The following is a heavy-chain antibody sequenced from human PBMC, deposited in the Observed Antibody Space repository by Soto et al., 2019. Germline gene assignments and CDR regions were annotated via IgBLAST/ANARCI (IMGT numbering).Heavy chain of an antibody. CDR1: GGTINSGDYF. V-gene: IGHV4-61*08. J-gene: IGHJ6*02. Sequence: SETLSLTCSVSGGTINSGDYFWSWIRQPPWNGLEWIGYVFYTGRANYNASLKSRVSISLDTSNYQFSLKLSSVTAADTAVYYCARAYSSSWYGGNYYYGMDAWGQGTTVTVSS. D-gene: IGHD6-13*01. CDR3: ARAYSSSWYGGNYYYGMDA. CDR2: VFYTGRA.